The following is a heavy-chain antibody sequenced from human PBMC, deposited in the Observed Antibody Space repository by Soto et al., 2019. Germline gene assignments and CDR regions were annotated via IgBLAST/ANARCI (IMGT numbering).Heavy chain of an antibody. Sequence: QVQLVQSGAEVKKPGASVKVSCKASGYTFTSYGISWVRQAPGQGLEWMGWISAYNGNTNYAQKLQGRVTRTTDTSASTAYMELRSLRTDDTAVYYWARADTISGVVIRVNYGMDVWGQGTTVTVSS. D-gene: IGHD3-3*01. CDR1: GYTFTSYG. J-gene: IGHJ6*02. CDR2: ISAYNGNT. CDR3: ARADTISGVVIRVNYGMDV. V-gene: IGHV1-18*04.